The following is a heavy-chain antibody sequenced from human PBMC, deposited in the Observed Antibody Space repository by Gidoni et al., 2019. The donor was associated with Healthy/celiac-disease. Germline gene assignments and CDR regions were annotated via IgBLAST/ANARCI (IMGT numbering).Heavy chain of an antibody. J-gene: IGHJ4*02. Sequence: EVQLLESGGGLVQPGGSLRLSCAASGFTFSSYAMSWVRQAPGKGLEWVSAISGSGGSTYYADSVKGRFTISRDNSKNTLYLQMNSLRAEDTAVYYCAKDRGALRLGELSSWYFDYWGQGTLVTVSS. CDR2: ISGSGGST. CDR1: GFTFSSYA. V-gene: IGHV3-23*01. D-gene: IGHD3-16*02. CDR3: AKDRGALRLGELSSWYFDY.